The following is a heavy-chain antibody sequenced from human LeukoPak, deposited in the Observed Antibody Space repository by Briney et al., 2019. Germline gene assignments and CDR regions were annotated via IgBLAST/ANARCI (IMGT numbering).Heavy chain of an antibody. CDR1: GFTFSGYY. V-gene: IGHV3-11*01. Sequence: GGSLRLSCAASGFTFSGYYMSWIRQAPGKGLEWVSYISSSGSTIYYADSVKGRFTISRDNAKNSLYLQMNSLRAEDTAVYYCARAGDTYYYGAGNYEQLDYWGQGTPVTASS. CDR2: ISSSGSTI. D-gene: IGHD3-10*01. CDR3: ARAGDTYYYGAGNYEQLDY. J-gene: IGHJ4*02.